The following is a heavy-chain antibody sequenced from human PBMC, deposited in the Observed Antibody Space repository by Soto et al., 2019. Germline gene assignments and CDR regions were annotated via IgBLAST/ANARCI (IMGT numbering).Heavy chain of an antibody. CDR2: INHSGST. V-gene: IGHV4-34*01. CDR3: AREEVVQGWYFDL. J-gene: IGHJ2*01. D-gene: IGHD2-15*01. Sequence: SETLSLTCAVYGGSFSGYYWSWIRQPPGKGLEWIGEINHSGSTNYNPSLKSRVTISVDTSKNQFSLKLSSVTAADTAVYYCAREEVVQGWYFDLWGRGTLVTVSS. CDR1: GGSFSGYY.